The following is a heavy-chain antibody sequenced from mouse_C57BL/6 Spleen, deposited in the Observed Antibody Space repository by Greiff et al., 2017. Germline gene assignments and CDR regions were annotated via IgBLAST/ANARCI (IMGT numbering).Heavy chain of an antibody. J-gene: IGHJ3*01. D-gene: IGHD2-3*01. CDR1: GYTFTSYW. V-gene: IGHV1-64*01. CDR2: IHPNSGST. Sequence: QVQLKQPGAELVKPGASVKLSCKASGYTFTSYWMHWVKQRPGQGLEWIGMIHPNSGSTNYNEKFKSKATLTVDKSSSTAYMQLSSLTSEDSAVDYGARNYDGSSFAYWGQGTLVTVSA. CDR3: ARNYDGSSFAY.